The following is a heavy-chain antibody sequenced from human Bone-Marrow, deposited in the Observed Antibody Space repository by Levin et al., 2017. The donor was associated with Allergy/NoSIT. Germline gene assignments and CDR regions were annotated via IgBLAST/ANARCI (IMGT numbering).Heavy chain of an antibody. CDR1: GGSLNNHA. CDR3: ASDQSVGTGADI. Sequence: SVKVSCKTSGGSLNNHAINWVRQAPGQGLEWMGGIIPIFGTGTYVQRYAENFQGRVTITADTSTSTAYMEVSSLTSDDTAVYYCASDQSVGTGADIWGQGTLITVSS. J-gene: IGHJ3*02. V-gene: IGHV1-69*06. CDR2: IIPIFGTG. D-gene: IGHD4-23*01.